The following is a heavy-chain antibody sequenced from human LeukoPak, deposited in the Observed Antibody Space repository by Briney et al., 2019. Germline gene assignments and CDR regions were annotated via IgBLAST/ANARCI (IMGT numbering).Heavy chain of an antibody. J-gene: IGHJ6*01. D-gene: IGHD3-10*01. CDR1: GFTFTDAW. CDR2: SKRKTDGGTS. Sequence: TGGSLRLSCAASGFTFTDAWMSWVRQAPGKGLEWVGRSKRKTDGGTSDYAAPVKGRFTISRDDSKNTLFLHMNSLKIDDTAVYHCTTNRPGGWFGELAVWGQGTTVTVSS. CDR3: TTNRPGGWFGELAV. V-gene: IGHV3-15*01.